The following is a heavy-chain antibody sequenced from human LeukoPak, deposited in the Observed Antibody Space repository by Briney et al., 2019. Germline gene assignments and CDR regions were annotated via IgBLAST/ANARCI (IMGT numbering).Heavy chain of an antibody. V-gene: IGHV4-39*01. D-gene: IGHD2-2*01. CDR1: GGSISSSSYF. J-gene: IGHJ5*02. CDR3: ARRGLYGSSPFDP. CDR2: IYYSGTT. Sequence: PSETLSLTCTVSGGSISSSSYFWGWIRQPPGKGLEWLGIIYYSGTTYYNPSLKSRVTISVDTSKNQFSLKLGSVTAADTAVYYCARRGLYGSSPFDPWGQGTLVTVSS.